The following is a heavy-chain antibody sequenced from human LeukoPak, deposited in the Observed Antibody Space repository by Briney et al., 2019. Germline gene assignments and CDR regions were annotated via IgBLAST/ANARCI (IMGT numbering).Heavy chain of an antibody. V-gene: IGHV3-7*03. Sequence: GGSLRLSCAASGFTFSSYWMSWVRQAPGKGLEWVANIKQDGSEKYYVDSVKGRFTISRDNAKNSLYLQMNSLRAEDTAVYYCARDQDDYVWGSYRPLDYWGQGTLVTVSS. CDR3: ARDQDDYVWGSYRPLDY. D-gene: IGHD3-16*02. CDR1: GFTFSSYW. J-gene: IGHJ4*02. CDR2: IKQDGSEK.